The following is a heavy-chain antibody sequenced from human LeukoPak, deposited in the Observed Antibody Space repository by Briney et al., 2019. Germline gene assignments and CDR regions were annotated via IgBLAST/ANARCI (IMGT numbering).Heavy chain of an antibody. J-gene: IGHJ4*02. CDR1: GGYVNRGTFF. Sequence: SETLSLTCAVSGGYVNRGTFFWTWIRKPPGKGLEWIGYISNSGSTNYHPSLKSRVTISSDTSKTQFTLKLTSVTAAGTAVYYCARSPSGYRFDSWGQGTLVTVSS. D-gene: IGHD3-22*01. CDR3: ARSPSGYRFDS. CDR2: ISNSGST. V-gene: IGHV4-61*01.